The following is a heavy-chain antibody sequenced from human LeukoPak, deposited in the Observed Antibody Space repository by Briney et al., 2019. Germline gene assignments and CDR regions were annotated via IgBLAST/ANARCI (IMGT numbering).Heavy chain of an antibody. J-gene: IGHJ6*03. V-gene: IGHV3-23*01. CDR1: GFSFTNFA. Sequence: PGGSLRLSCAASGFSFTNFAMSWVRRAPGKGLEWVSGITFTGGDTYYADSVKGRFTISRDNSKNTLYLQMNGLRAEDTAVYYCAKDLQGYYGSGSYHDYYYYMDVWGKGTTVTISS. CDR2: ITFTGGDT. CDR3: AKDLQGYYGSGSYHDYYYYMDV. D-gene: IGHD3-10*01.